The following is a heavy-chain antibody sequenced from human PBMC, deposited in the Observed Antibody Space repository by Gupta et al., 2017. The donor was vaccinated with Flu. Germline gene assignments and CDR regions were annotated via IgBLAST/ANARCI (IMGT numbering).Heavy chain of an antibody. CDR3: ARDLNWAFIF. D-gene: IGHD3-16*01. Sequence: EVQLVESGGGLVQPGGSLRLSCVISGFTFSDSHMNWIRQAPGKGLEWISYIGSGGNTDYADSVRGRFTISRDNARDSLFLQMNSLRDEDTALYYCARDLNWAFIFWGQGALVTASS. CDR1: GFTFSDSH. V-gene: IGHV3-48*02. CDR2: IGSGGNT. J-gene: IGHJ4*02.